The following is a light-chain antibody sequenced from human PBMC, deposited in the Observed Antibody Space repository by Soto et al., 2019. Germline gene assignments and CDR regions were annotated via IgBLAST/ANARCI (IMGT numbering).Light chain of an antibody. CDR3: QQFNSYPIT. CDR2: EAS. V-gene: IGKV1-5*01. Sequence: DLQMTQSPSTLSASVGDRVTITCRASQSISSWLAWYQQKPGKAPQLLIYEASSLESGVPSRFSGSGSGTEFTLTIGGLQPDDGETYDGQQFNSYPITFGQGTRLEIK. J-gene: IGKJ5*01. CDR1: QSISSW.